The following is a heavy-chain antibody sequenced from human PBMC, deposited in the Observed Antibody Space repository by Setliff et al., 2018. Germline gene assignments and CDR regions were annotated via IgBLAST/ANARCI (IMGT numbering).Heavy chain of an antibody. D-gene: IGHD6-19*01. CDR1: GASISSSSYY. CDR2: VYYSGST. J-gene: IGHJ4*02. CDR3: ARHPYSSGWYWDY. Sequence: PSETLSLTCTVSGASISSSSYYWAWIRQPPGRGLELIGSVYYSGSTYYNPSLKSRVTVSVDTSKNQFSLKLSSVTAADTAVYYCARHPYSSGWYWDYWGQGTLVTVSS. V-gene: IGHV4-39*07.